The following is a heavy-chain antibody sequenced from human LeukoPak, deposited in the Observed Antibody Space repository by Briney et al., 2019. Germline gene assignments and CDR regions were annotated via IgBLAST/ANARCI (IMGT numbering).Heavy chain of an antibody. CDR1: GITLSDYG. CDR3: AKRGVVIRVFLVGFHKEAYYFDS. D-gene: IGHD3-10*01. CDR2: LSGSGGGT. J-gene: IGHJ4*02. Sequence: PGGSLRLSCAVSGITLSDYGMSWARQAPGKGLEWVAGLSGSGGGTTYADSVQGRFTISRDNPKNTLYLQMNSLRAEDTAVYFCAKRGVVIRVFLVGFHKEAYYFDSWGQGALVTVSS. V-gene: IGHV3-23*01.